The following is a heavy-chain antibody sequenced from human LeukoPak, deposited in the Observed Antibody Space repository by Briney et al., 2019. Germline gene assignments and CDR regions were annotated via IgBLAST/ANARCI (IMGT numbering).Heavy chain of an antibody. CDR1: GGTFSSYA. J-gene: IGHJ4*02. V-gene: IGHV1-69*05. CDR3: ARILPDYYDSSGPPDY. CDR2: IIPIFGTA. Sequence: SVKVSCKASGGTFSSYAISWVRQAPGQGLEWMGGIIPIFGTANYAQKFQARVTMTTDTSTSTAYMELRSLRSDDTAVYYCARILPDYYDSSGPPDYWGQGTLVIVSS. D-gene: IGHD3-22*01.